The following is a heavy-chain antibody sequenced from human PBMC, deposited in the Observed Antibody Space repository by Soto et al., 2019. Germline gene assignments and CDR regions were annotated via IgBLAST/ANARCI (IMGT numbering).Heavy chain of an antibody. Sequence: SETLSLTCTVSGDSITSGSYYWSWIRHHPGKGLEWIGYLYYTGSTYYNPSLRSRVAISVDTSRNQFSLNLSSVTAADTAVYYCARDRERGAGYLDYWGHGTLVT. D-gene: IGHD6-19*01. CDR3: ARDRERGAGYLDY. CDR2: LYYTGST. V-gene: IGHV4-31*03. CDR1: GDSITSGSYY. J-gene: IGHJ4*01.